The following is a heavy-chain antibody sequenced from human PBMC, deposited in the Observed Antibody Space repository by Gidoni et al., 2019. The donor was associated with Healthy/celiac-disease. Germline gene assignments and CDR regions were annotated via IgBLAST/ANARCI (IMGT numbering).Heavy chain of an antibody. CDR3: TRVGEMATIQPYYFDY. D-gene: IGHD5-12*01. Sequence: EVQLVESGGGLVQPGRSLRLSCTASGFTFGDYAMSWFRQAPGKGLEWVGFIRSKAYGGTTEYAASVKGRFTISRDDSKSIAYLQMNSLKTEDTAVYYCTRVGEMATIQPYYFDYWGQGTLVTVSS. CDR1: GFTFGDYA. CDR2: IRSKAYGGTT. J-gene: IGHJ4*02. V-gene: IGHV3-49*03.